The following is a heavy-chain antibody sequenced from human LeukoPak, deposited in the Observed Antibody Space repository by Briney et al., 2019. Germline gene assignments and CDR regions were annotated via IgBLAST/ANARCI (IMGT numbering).Heavy chain of an antibody. CDR1: GGSFGGYY. CDR2: INHSGST. J-gene: IGHJ5*02. D-gene: IGHD6-19*01. V-gene: IGHV4-34*01. CDR3: ARGGIAVAGRRKFDP. Sequence: PSETLSLTCAVYGGSFGGYYWSWIRQPPGKGLEWIGEINHSGSTNYNPSLKSRVTISVDTSKNQFSLKLSSVTAADTAVYYCARGGIAVAGRRKFDPWGQGTLVTVSS.